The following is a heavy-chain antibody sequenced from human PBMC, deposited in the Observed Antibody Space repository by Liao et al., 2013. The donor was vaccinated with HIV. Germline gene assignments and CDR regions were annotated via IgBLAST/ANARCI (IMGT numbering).Heavy chain of an antibody. J-gene: IGHJ5*02. CDR3: ARIHYDFWSGHNWFDP. V-gene: IGHV4-30-4*08. CDR2: IYYSGTT. Sequence: QVQLQESGPGLVKPSQTLSLTCTVSGGSISSGDYYWTWIRQPPGKGLEWIGYIYYSGTTYYNPSLKSRLTISIDTSKNQFSLKLNSVTAADTALYYCARIHYDFWSGHNWFDPWGQGTLVTVSS. CDR1: GGSISSGDYY. D-gene: IGHD3-3*01.